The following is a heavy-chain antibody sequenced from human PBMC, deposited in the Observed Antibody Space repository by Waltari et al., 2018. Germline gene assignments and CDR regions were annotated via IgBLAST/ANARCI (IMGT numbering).Heavy chain of an antibody. Sequence: RQPPGKGLEWIGEINHSGSTNYNPSLKSRVTISVDTSKNQFSLKLSSVTAADTAVYYCARGEYSSSWYSYYYGMDVWGQGTTVTVSS. J-gene: IGHJ6*02. CDR3: ARGEYSSSWYSYYYGMDV. D-gene: IGHD6-13*01. CDR2: INHSGST. V-gene: IGHV4-34*01.